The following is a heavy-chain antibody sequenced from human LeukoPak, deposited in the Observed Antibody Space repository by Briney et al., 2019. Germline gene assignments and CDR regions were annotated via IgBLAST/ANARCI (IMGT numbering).Heavy chain of an antibody. J-gene: IGHJ4*02. V-gene: IGHV3-33*06. D-gene: IGHD3-22*01. CDR2: IWYDGSNK. CDR1: GFTFSSYG. CDR3: AKMDSSGYLDY. Sequence: GRSLRPSCAASGFTFSSYGMHWVRQAPGKGLEWVAVIWYDGSNKYYADSVKGRFTISRDNSKNTLYLQMNSLRAEDTAVYYCAKMDSSGYLDYWGQGTLVTVSS.